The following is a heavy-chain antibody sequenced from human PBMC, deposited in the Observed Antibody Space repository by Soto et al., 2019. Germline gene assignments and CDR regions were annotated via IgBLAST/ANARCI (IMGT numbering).Heavy chain of an antibody. CDR1: GYSFTSYW. D-gene: IGHD2-2*02. Sequence: PGESLKISCKGSGYSFTSYWIGWVRQMPGKGLEWMGIIYPGDSDTRYSPSFQGQVTISADKSISTAYLQWSSLKASDTAMYYCARRNYCSSTSCYTFFGYWGQGTLVTVSS. J-gene: IGHJ4*02. CDR2: IYPGDSDT. CDR3: ARRNYCSSTSCYTFFGY. V-gene: IGHV5-51*01.